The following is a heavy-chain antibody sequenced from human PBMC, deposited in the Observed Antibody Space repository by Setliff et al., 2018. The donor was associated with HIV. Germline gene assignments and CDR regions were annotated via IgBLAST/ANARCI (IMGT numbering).Heavy chain of an antibody. J-gene: IGHJ6*03. CDR3: ARLSIPAYYYMDV. V-gene: IGHV1-58*02. CDR2: IVVGSGNT. Sequence: GASVKVSCKASGFTFTRSAMQWVRQARGQRLEWIGWIVVGSGNTNYAQKFQERVTITRDMSTSTAYMELRSLRSDDTAVYHCARLSIPAYYYMDVWGKGTTVTVSS. D-gene: IGHD2-21*01. CDR1: GFTFTRSA.